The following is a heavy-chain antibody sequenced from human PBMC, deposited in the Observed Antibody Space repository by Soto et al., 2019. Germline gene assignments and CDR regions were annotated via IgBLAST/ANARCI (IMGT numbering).Heavy chain of an antibody. J-gene: IGHJ4*02. CDR2: TIPIFGTA. Sequence: SVKVSCKASGGTFSSYAISWVRQAPGQGLEWMGGTIPIFGTANYAQKFQGRVTITADESTSTAYMELSSLRSEDTAVYYCARDLVPSSGYQTFDYWGQGTLVTVSS. CDR3: ARDLVPSSGYQTFDY. D-gene: IGHD3-22*01. V-gene: IGHV1-69*13. CDR1: GGTFSSYA.